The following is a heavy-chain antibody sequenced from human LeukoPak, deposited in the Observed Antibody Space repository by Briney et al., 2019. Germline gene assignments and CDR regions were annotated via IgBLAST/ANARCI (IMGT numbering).Heavy chain of an antibody. CDR1: GGSVSSYY. D-gene: IGHD3-10*01. CDR3: ARGRFGELLYATS. V-gene: IGHV4-59*02. J-gene: IGHJ4*02. Sequence: PSETLSLTCTVSGGSVSSYYWSWIRQPPGKGLEWIGYIYYSGSSNYNPSLKSRVTISVDTSKNQFSLKLSSVTAADTAVYYCARGRFGELLYATSWGQGTLVTVSS. CDR2: IYYSGSS.